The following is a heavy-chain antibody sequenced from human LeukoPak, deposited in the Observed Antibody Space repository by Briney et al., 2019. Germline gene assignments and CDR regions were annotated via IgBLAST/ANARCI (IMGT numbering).Heavy chain of an antibody. D-gene: IGHD2-15*01. Sequence: SETLSLTCTVSGGSISSSSYYWGWIRQPPGKGLEWIGSIYYSGSTYYNPSLKSRVTISVDTSKNQFSLKLSSVTAADTAIYYCARVVASTSIDFWGQGTLVTVSS. V-gene: IGHV4-39*01. CDR2: IYYSGST. CDR1: GGSISSSSYY. J-gene: IGHJ4*02. CDR3: ARVVASTSIDF.